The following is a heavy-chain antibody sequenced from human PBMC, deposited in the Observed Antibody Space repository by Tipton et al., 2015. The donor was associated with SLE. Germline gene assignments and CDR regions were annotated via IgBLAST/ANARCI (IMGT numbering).Heavy chain of an antibody. CDR2: IYDSGST. CDR3: ARLDYVWQYFDS. Sequence: TLSLTCAVYGGSFSDFYWSWIRQPPGKGLEWIGYIYDSGSTYYNPSLKSRVIISVDTSKNLFSLKLSSVTVADAAVYYCARLDYVWQYFDSWGQETLVTVSS. V-gene: IGHV4-30-4*01. CDR1: GGSFSDFY. J-gene: IGHJ4*02. D-gene: IGHD4-17*01.